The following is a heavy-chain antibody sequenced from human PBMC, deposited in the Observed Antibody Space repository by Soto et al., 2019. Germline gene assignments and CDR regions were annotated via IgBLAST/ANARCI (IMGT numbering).Heavy chain of an antibody. CDR2: ITGDGGDT. V-gene: IGHV3-23*01. J-gene: IGHJ4*02. CDR3: AKGSATSRPYYFDY. CDR1: GFTFSSYA. Sequence: LRLSCVVSGFTFSSYAMSWVRQAPGKGLEWVSAITGDGGDTFHADSVRGRLTISRDNSRNTLYLQMDSLRAEDTALYYCAKGSATSRPYYFDYWGQGTLVTVSS.